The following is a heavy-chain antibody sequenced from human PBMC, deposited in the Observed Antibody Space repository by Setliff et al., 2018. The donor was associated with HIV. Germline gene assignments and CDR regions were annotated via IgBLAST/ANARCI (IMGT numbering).Heavy chain of an antibody. V-gene: IGHV1-46*01. CDR3: ARDLIQPLSDYYFDV. CDR1: GYTFIHYY. Sequence: ASVKVSCKTSGYTFIHYYVHWMRQAPGQGPEWLGVINPSEGNTNRAPRFQDRVIVTRATSTSTVYLELRRLTSEDTAIYYCARDLIQPLSDYYFDVWGQGTPVTVSS. CDR2: INPSEGNT. D-gene: IGHD5-18*01. J-gene: IGHJ4*02.